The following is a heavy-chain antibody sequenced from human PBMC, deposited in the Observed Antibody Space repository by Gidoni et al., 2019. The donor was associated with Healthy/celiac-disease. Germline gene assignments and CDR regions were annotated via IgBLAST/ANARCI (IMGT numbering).Heavy chain of an antibody. CDR1: GYSIISGYY. J-gene: IGHJ5*02. CDR3: ARESRSEYSSSPVWFDP. V-gene: IGHV4-38-2*02. CDR2: IYQRVST. Sequence: QVQLQESGPGLVKPSETLSLTCAVSGYSIISGYYWGWIRQPPGKGLEGIGSIYQRVSTYYNPSLKSRVTISVETSKNQASLKLSSVTAADTAVYYCARESRSEYSSSPVWFDPWGQGTLVTVSS. D-gene: IGHD6-6*01.